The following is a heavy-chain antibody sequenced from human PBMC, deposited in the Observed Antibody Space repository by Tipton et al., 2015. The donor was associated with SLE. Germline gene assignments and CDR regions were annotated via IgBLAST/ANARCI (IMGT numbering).Heavy chain of an antibody. J-gene: IGHJ4*02. Sequence: TLSLTCTVSGASISSNNYYWGWIRQPPGKGLEWIGEVNHSGRNNYNPSLRGRVTISGDTSKNQFSLNLTSVTAADTAVYYCARRRSGNELDFDYWGQRTLFTVSS. D-gene: IGHD3-3*01. CDR1: GASISSNNYY. CDR3: ARRRSGNELDFDY. V-gene: IGHV4-39*07. CDR2: VNHSGRN.